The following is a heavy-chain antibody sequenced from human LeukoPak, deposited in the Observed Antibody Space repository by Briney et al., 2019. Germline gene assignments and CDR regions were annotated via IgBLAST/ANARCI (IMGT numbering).Heavy chain of an antibody. CDR2: IIPIIGIV. CDR3: ARVPSGYTPNANYYYYGMDV. V-gene: IGHV1-69*04. Sequence: SVKVSCKASGGTFSRYAISWVRQAPGQGLEWMGRIIPIIGIVNYAQKFQGRVTITADKSTSTAYMELCSLRSEDTAVYYCARVPSGYTPNANYYYYGMDVWGQGTTVTVSS. D-gene: IGHD5-12*01. CDR1: GGTFSRYA. J-gene: IGHJ6*02.